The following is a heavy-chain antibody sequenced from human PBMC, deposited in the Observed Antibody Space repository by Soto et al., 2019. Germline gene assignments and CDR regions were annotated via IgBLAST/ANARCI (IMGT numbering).Heavy chain of an antibody. J-gene: IGHJ4*02. CDR2: IYYSGST. Sequence: PSETLSLTCTVSGGSISRGGYYWSWIRQHPGKGLEWIGYIYYSGSTYYNPSLKSRVTISVDTSKNQFSLKLSSVTAADTAVYYCARVETAVAGTAYYFDYWGQGTLVTVSS. CDR1: GGSISRGGYY. V-gene: IGHV4-31*03. D-gene: IGHD6-19*01. CDR3: ARVETAVAGTAYYFDY.